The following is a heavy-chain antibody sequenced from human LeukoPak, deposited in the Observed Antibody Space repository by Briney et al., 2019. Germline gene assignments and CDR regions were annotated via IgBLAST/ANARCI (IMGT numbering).Heavy chain of an antibody. CDR3: AKDKNYYGSGTYYPDLTFDY. D-gene: IGHD3-10*01. Sequence: GRSLRLSCAASGFTFSSYGMHWVRQAPGKGLEWVAVIWYDGSNKYYADSVKGRFTISRDNSKNTLYLQMNSLRAEDTAVYYCAKDKNYYGSGTYYPDLTFDYWGQGTLVTVSS. J-gene: IGHJ4*02. CDR1: GFTFSSYG. CDR2: IWYDGSNK. V-gene: IGHV3-33*06.